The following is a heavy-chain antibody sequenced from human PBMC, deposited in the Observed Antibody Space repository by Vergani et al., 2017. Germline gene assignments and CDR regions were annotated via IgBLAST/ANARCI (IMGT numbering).Heavy chain of an antibody. CDR2: IFSSGST. Sequence: QVQLQESGPGLVKPSQTLSLSCTVSGGSVRTSIGYYWTWIRQPAGKTLEWIGEIFSSGSTNCNPSLKSRVTISVDTSKNQFSLKLSSVTAADTAVYYCARAPTPMPNYDSSGYPPYYYYGMDVWGQGTTVTVSS. D-gene: IGHD3-22*01. J-gene: IGHJ6*02. V-gene: IGHV4-61*02. CDR1: GGSVRTSIGYY. CDR3: ARAPTPMPNYDSSGYPPYYYYGMDV.